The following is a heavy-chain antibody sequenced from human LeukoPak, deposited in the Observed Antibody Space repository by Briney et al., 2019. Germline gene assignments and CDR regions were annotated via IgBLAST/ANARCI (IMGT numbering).Heavy chain of an antibody. CDR2: ISYDGSNK. J-gene: IGHJ4*02. D-gene: IGHD3-22*01. CDR1: GFTFSSYA. V-gene: IGHV3-30-3*01. Sequence: GGSLRLSCAASGFTFSSYAMHWVRQAPGKGLEWVAVISYDGSNKYYADSVKGRFTISRDNSKNTLYLQMNSLRAEDTAVYYCARDRENYYDSSGYYDYWGQGTLSPSPQ. CDR3: ARDRENYYDSSGYYDY.